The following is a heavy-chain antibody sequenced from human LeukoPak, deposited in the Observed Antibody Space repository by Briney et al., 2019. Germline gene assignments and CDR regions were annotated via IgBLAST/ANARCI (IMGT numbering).Heavy chain of an antibody. CDR3: VRGNSERFYDWFDP. CDR1: GYSFTNYW. V-gene: IGHV5-51*06. Sequence: GESLKISCKASGYSFTNYWIAWVRQMPGKGLEWMGIIYPGDSDTRYSPSLQGQVTISADKSINTAFLQWTTLKASDTGIYYCVRGNSERFYDWFDPWGQGTLVTVSS. CDR2: IYPGDSDT. J-gene: IGHJ5*02. D-gene: IGHD1-26*01.